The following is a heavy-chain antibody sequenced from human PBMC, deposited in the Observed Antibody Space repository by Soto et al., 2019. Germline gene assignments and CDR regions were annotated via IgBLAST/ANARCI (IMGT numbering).Heavy chain of an antibody. D-gene: IGHD4-17*01. CDR2: IWYDGSNK. Sequence: QVQLVESGGGVVQPGRSLRLSCAASGFTFSSYGMHWVRQAPGKGLAWVAVIWYDGSNKYYADSVKGRFTISRDNSKNTLYLQMNSLRAEDTAVYYCATTVTTFGYWGQGTLVTVSS. J-gene: IGHJ4*02. CDR1: GFTFSSYG. CDR3: ATTVTTFGY. V-gene: IGHV3-33*01.